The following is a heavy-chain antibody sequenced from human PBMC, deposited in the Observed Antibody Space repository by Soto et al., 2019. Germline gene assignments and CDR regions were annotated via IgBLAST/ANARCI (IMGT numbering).Heavy chain of an antibody. CDR1: NGSISNNNW. Sequence: QVQLQESGPGLVEPSGTLSLTCAVSNGSISNNNWWSWVRQPPGKGLEWIGEIYRSGSTNYNPSLKSRVTISLDKSQNHFSLRLNSVTAADTAVYYCARDLKGSYSGWTLFDSWGQGALVTVSS. V-gene: IGHV4-4*02. J-gene: IGHJ4*02. CDR3: ARDLKGSYSGWTLFDS. D-gene: IGHD6-19*01. CDR2: IYRSGST.